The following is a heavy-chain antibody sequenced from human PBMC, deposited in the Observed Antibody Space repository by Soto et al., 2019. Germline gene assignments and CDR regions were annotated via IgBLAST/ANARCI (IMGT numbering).Heavy chain of an antibody. Sequence: GGSLRLSCAASGFTFSSYAMSWVRQAPGKGLEWVSAISGSGGSTYYADSVKGRFTISRDNSENTLYLQMNSLRAEDTAVYYCAKDSFTDYYDSSGYYYGYWGQGTLVTVSS. D-gene: IGHD3-22*01. V-gene: IGHV3-23*01. CDR1: GFTFSSYA. J-gene: IGHJ4*02. CDR2: ISGSGGST. CDR3: AKDSFTDYYDSSGYYYGY.